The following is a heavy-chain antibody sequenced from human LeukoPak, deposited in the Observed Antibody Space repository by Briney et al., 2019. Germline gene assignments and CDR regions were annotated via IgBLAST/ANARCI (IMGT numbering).Heavy chain of an antibody. J-gene: IGHJ4*02. V-gene: IGHV4-4*07. Sequence: PSETLSLTCAVSGYSISSGYYWGWIRQPAGKGLEWIGRIYSSGSTNYNPSLKSRVTMSLDTSENQFSLKLSSVTAADTAVYYCARWTGSFDYWGQGTLVTVSS. D-gene: IGHD3-10*01. CDR2: IYSSGST. CDR3: ARWTGSFDY. CDR1: GYSISSGYY.